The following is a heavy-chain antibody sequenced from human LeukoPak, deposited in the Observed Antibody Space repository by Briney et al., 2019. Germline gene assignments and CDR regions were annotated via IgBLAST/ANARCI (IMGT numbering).Heavy chain of an antibody. J-gene: IGHJ4*02. Sequence: GESLKISCKGSGYSFTSYWIGWVRQMPGKGLEWMGIIYPGDSDTRYSPSFQGQVTISADKSISTAYLQWSSLKASDTAMYYCARSRPRFLEWLLVDYWGQGTLVTVSS. CDR3: ARSRPRFLEWLLVDY. V-gene: IGHV5-51*01. CDR1: GYSFTSYW. CDR2: IYPGDSDT. D-gene: IGHD3-3*01.